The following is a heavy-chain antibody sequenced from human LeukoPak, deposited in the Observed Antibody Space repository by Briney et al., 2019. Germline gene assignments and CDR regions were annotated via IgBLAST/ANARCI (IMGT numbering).Heavy chain of an antibody. CDR3: ARGIVGADDAFDI. J-gene: IGHJ3*02. V-gene: IGHV3-7*01. CDR2: IKLDGSEK. D-gene: IGHD1-26*01. CDR1: GFTFSSYW. Sequence: PGGSLRLSCAASGFTFSSYWMSWVRQAPGKGLEWVANIKLDGSEKYYVDSVKGRFTISRDNAKNSLYLQMNSLRAEDTAVYYCARGIVGADDAFDIWGQGTMVTVSS.